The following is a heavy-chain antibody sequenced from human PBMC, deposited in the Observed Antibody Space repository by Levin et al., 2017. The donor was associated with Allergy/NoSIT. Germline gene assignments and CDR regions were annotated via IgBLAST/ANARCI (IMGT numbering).Heavy chain of an antibody. CDR2: IKQDGSEK. J-gene: IGHJ4*02. CDR1: GFTFSSYW. V-gene: IGHV3-7*03. D-gene: IGHD1-26*01. CDR3: ARDHRGTFDY. Sequence: QTGGSLRLSCAVSGFTFSSYWMSWVRQAPGKGLEWVANIKQDGSEKHYVDSVKGRFTISRDNAKNSLYLQMNSLRAEDTAVYYCARDHRGTFDYWGQGTLVTVSS.